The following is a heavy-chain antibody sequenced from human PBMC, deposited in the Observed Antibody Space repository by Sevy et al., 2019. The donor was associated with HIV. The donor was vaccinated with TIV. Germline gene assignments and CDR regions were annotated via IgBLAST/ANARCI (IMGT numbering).Heavy chain of an antibody. V-gene: IGHV4-61*01. Sequence: SETLSLTCTVSGGSVSSGSYYWSWIRQPPGKGLEWIGYIYYSGSTNYNPSLKSRVTISVNTSKNQFSLKQSSVTAADTAVYYCARGHFSWNDVGWFDPWGQGTLVTVSS. J-gene: IGHJ5*02. CDR1: GGSVSSGSYY. D-gene: IGHD1-1*01. CDR2: IYYSGST. CDR3: ARGHFSWNDVGWFDP.